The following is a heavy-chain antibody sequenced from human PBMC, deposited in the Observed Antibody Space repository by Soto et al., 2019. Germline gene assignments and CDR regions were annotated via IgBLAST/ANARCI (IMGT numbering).Heavy chain of an antibody. V-gene: IGHV3-30-3*01. CDR3: ARGLPPTSTYYYDSSGYYDSPFYFDY. CDR2: ISYDGSNK. Sequence: GGSLRLSCAASGFTFSSYAMHWVRQAPGKGLEWVAVISYDGSNKYYADSVKGRFTISRDNSKNTLYLQMNSLRAEDTAVYYCARGLPPTSTYYYDSSGYYDSPFYFDYWGQGTLVTVSS. J-gene: IGHJ4*02. CDR1: GFTFSSYA. D-gene: IGHD3-22*01.